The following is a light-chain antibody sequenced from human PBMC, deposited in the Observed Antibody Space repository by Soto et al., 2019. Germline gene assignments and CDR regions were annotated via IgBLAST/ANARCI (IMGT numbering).Light chain of an antibody. V-gene: IGKV3-11*01. J-gene: IGKJ4*01. CDR2: DVS. CDR1: QTIGNQ. CDR3: QQRLSWPLT. Sequence: EIVLTQSPATLSLSPGERATLSCRASQTIGNQLAWYQQKPGQAPRLLISDVSNRATGIPARFSGSGSGTGFTLTISSLEPEDFAVYYCQQRLSWPLTFGGGTKVEIK.